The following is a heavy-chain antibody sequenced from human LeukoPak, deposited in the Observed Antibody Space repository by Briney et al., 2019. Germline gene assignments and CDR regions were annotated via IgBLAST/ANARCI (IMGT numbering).Heavy chain of an antibody. CDR2: TSYSGST. J-gene: IGHJ4*02. CDR3: VRITQGTIDY. CDR1: GGSISSYY. Sequence: SDTLSLTCTVSGGSISSYYWGWIRLPPGKGLDWIGYTSYSGSTTYIPSLKSRVTILVDTSKNQFSLKLSSVTAADTAVYYCVRITQGTIDYWGRGTLVTVSS. D-gene: IGHD3-10*01. V-gene: IGHV4-59*07.